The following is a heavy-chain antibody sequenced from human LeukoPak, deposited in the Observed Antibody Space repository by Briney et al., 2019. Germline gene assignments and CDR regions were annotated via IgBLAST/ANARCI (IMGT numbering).Heavy chain of an antibody. Sequence: AGGSLRLSCAASGSTFSSYHMNWVRQAPGKGLEWLSYIHSTSGSIHYADSVKGRFTISRDNAKNSLYLQMNSLRAEDTAVYYCSRVVQDVTGADYWGQGTLVIVSS. CDR3: SRVVQDVTGADY. J-gene: IGHJ4*02. CDR2: IHSTSGSI. V-gene: IGHV3-48*01. CDR1: GSTFSSYH. D-gene: IGHD3-9*01.